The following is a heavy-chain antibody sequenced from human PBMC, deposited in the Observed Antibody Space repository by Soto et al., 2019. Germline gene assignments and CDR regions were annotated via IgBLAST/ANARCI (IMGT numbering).Heavy chain of an antibody. Sequence: QVQLVESGGGVVQPGRSLRLSCAASGFTFSSYGMHWVRQAPGKALEWVAVIWYDGSNKYYADSVKGRFTISRDNSKNRLDQQMSGLRAEDTDVYYCARGLGYCSGGSCYYYDGMDIWDQGTTVTVSS. CDR2: IWYDGSNK. J-gene: IGHJ6*02. CDR3: ARGLGYCSGGSCYYYDGMDI. D-gene: IGHD2-15*01. V-gene: IGHV3-33*01. CDR1: GFTFSSYG.